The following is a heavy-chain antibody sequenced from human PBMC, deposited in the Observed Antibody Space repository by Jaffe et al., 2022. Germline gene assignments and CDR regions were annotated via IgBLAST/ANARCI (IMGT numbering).Heavy chain of an antibody. V-gene: IGHV3-20*01. CDR3: ARDLCSGGSCYSPLFDI. Sequence: EVQLVESGGGVVRPGGSLRLSCAASGFTFDDYGMSWVRQAPGKGLEWVSGINWNGGSTGYADSVKGRFTISRDNAKNSLYLQMNSLRAEDTALYHCARDLCSGGSCYSPLFDIWGQGTMVTVSS. D-gene: IGHD2-15*01. CDR2: INWNGGST. CDR1: GFTFDDYG. J-gene: IGHJ3*02.